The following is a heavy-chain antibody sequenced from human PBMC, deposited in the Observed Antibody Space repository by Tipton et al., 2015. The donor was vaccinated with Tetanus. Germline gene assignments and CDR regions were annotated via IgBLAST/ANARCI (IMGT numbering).Heavy chain of an antibody. CDR2: IDYRGNT. J-gene: IGHJ3*01. Sequence: LRLSCVVSGGSMSTYYWSWIRQPPGKGLEWIGYIDYRGNTYYNPSLRRRVTFSFDTSENQFSLKLTSVTAADTAVYYCARGGRDAYNNPLGAFDVWGRGTTVTVSS. CDR3: ARGGRDAYNNPLGAFDV. CDR1: GGSMSTYY. D-gene: IGHD5-24*01. V-gene: IGHV4-59*06.